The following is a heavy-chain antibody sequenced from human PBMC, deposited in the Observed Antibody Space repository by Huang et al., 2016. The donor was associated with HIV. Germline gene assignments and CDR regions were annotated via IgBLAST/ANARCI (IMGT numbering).Heavy chain of an antibody. V-gene: IGHV4-39*01. D-gene: IGHD3-10*01. CDR3: ASLWFGDDAFDI. CDR1: GGSISSSSDY. CDR2: IYYSGST. Sequence: QLQLQESGPGLVKPSETLSLTCTVSGGSISSSSDYWGWIRQPPGKGLEWIGSIYYSGSTNYNPSLKSRITISVDTSKNRFSLKLSSVTAADTAVYYCASLWFGDDAFDIWGQGTMVTVSS. J-gene: IGHJ3*02.